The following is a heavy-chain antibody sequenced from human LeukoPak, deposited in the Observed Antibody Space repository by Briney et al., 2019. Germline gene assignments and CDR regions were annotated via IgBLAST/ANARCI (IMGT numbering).Heavy chain of an antibody. D-gene: IGHD3-10*01. J-gene: IGHJ5*02. Sequence: ASVKVSFTASGYTFTRYDINWVRQAPGQGRERMGWMNPNSGHTGYAQKFQGRVTMTRTTSISTAYMELSSLRSEATAVYYCARGRMVRGVRWFDPWGQGTLVTVSS. V-gene: IGHV1-8*01. CDR1: GYTFTRYD. CDR2: MNPNSGHT. CDR3: ARGRMVRGVRWFDP.